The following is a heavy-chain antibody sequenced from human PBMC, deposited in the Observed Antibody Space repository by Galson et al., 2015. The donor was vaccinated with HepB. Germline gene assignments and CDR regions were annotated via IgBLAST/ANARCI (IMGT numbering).Heavy chain of an antibody. CDR2: ITPSGDNT. D-gene: IGHD6-19*01. CDR1: GFTFRNYA. CDR3: ASVHPGYTSGWYRQALYYFDA. V-gene: IGHV3-23*01. J-gene: IGHJ4*02. Sequence: SLRLSCAASGFTFRNYAMSWVRQAPGKGLEWVSAITPSGDNTYSADSVKGRFTISRDNSKNTLFLQKTGLTADDTAIYYCASVHPGYTSGWYRQALYYFDAWGQGTLVAVSS.